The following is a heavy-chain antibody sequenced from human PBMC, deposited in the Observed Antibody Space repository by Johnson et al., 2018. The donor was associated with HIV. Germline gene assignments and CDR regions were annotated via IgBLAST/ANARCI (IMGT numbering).Heavy chain of an antibody. J-gene: IGHJ3*02. CDR3: ARERAGQHLGLDDAFDI. Sequence: VQLVESGGGVVQPGRSLRLSCAASGFTFSSYGMNWVRQAPGKGLEWVAVIRYDGSNKYYADSVKGRFTISRDNSKNTLYLQMNSLRAEDTAVYYCARERAGQHLGLDDAFDIWGQGTMVTVSS. V-gene: IGHV3-33*08. CDR1: GFTFSSYG. D-gene: IGHD6-13*01. CDR2: IRYDGSNK.